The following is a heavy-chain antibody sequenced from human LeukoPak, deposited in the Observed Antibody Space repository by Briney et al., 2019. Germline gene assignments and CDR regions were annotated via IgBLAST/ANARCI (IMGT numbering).Heavy chain of an antibody. J-gene: IGHJ3*02. CDR2: SYYSGST. D-gene: IGHD6-6*01. CDR3: ARQSIAARRAFDI. Sequence: ASETLSLTCSVSGGSISSYYWSWIRQPPGKGLEYIRYSYYSGSTDYNPSLKSRVTISVGTSSQFSLMLTSVTAADTAVYYCARQSIAARRAFDIWGQGTMVTVSS. CDR1: GGSISSYY. V-gene: IGHV4-59*08.